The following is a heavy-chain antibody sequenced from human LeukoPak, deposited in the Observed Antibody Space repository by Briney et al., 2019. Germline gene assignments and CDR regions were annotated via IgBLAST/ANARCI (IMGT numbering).Heavy chain of an antibody. CDR1: GFTFSSYS. D-gene: IGHD5-12*01. CDR2: ISSSSSYI. Sequence: PGGSLRLSCAASGFTFSSYSMNWVRQAPGKGLEWVSSISSSSSYIYYADSVKGRFTISRDNAKNSLYLQMNSLRAEDTAVYYCARDLRGYSGYDYYYYYMDVWGKGTTVTISS. J-gene: IGHJ6*03. V-gene: IGHV3-21*01. CDR3: ARDLRGYSGYDYYYYYMDV.